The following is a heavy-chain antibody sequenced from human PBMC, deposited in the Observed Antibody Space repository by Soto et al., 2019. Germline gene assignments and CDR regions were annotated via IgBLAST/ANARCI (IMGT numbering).Heavy chain of an antibody. CDR1: GGSFSGYY. V-gene: IGHV4-34*01. CDR2: INHSGST. Sequence: QVQLQQWGAGLLKPSETLSLTCAVYGGSFSGYYWSWIRQPPGKGLEWIGEINHSGSTNYNPSLKSRVTISVDTSKNQFSLKLSSVTAADTAVYYCARPVTSSGWYQSYYYGMDVWGQGTTVTVSS. D-gene: IGHD6-19*01. CDR3: ARPVTSSGWYQSYYYGMDV. J-gene: IGHJ6*02.